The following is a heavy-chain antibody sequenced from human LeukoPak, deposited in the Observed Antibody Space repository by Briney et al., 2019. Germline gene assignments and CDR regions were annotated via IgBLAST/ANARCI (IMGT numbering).Heavy chain of an antibody. V-gene: IGHV3-23*01. Sequence: GGSLRLSCAPSGFTFTSHAMSWVRQAPGKGREWVSVISGRVGSTYYADSVKGRFTISRDNSKNTLYLQMNSLRTEDTAVYYCAKDRVRDGGEFDYWGQGTLVTVSS. J-gene: IGHJ4*02. CDR3: AKDRVRDGGEFDY. CDR1: GFTFTSHA. CDR2: ISGRVGST. D-gene: IGHD2-21*01.